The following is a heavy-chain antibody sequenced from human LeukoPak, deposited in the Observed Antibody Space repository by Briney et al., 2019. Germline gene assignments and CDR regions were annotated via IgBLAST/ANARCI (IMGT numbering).Heavy chain of an antibody. D-gene: IGHD3-16*01. CDR3: ARPLGARYFFDS. CDR1: GFTFSSYA. J-gene: IGHJ4*02. V-gene: IGHV3-48*02. Sequence: GGSLRLSCSASGFTFSSYAMHWVGQAPGKGLEWVSYISGSSSSIYYADSVKGRFTISRDNAKNSLYLQMNSLRDEDTAVYYCARPLGARYFFDSWGQGTLVTVSS. CDR2: ISGSSSSI.